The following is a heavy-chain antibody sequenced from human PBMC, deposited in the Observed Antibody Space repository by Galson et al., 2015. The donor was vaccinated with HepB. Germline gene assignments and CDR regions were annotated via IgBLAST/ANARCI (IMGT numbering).Heavy chain of an antibody. D-gene: IGHD3-16*01. CDR2: INSDGSTT. CDR3: ARVPLGVVPQSANWFDP. CDR1: GFTFSSYW. V-gene: IGHV3-74*01. J-gene: IGHJ5*02. Sequence: SLRLSCAASGFTFSSYWMDWVRQAPGKGLVWVSRINSDGSTTTYADSVKGRFTISRDNAKNTLYLQMNSLRAEDTAVYYCARVPLGVVPQSANWFDPWGQGTLVTVSS.